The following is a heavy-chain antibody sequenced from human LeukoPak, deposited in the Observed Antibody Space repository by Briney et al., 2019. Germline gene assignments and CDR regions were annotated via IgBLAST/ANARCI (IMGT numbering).Heavy chain of an antibody. D-gene: IGHD3-22*01. J-gene: IGHJ4*02. CDR3: ARDDSSGCLDY. CDR1: GGSISSSSYY. Sequence: PSETPSLTCTVSGGSISSSSYYWGWIRQPPGKGLEWIGSIYYSGSTYYNPSLKSRVTISVDTSKNQFSLKLSSVTAADTAVYYCARDDSSGCLDYWGQGTLVTVSS. V-gene: IGHV4-39*05. CDR2: IYYSGST.